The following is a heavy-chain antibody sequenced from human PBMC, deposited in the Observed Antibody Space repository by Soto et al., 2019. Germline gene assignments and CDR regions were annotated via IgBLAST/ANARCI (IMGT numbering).Heavy chain of an antibody. CDR3: AKDIGDILTGTFDY. V-gene: IGHV3-9*01. CDR1: GFTFDDYA. Sequence: DVQLVESGGGLVQPGRSLRLSCAASGFTFDDYAMHWVRQAPGKGLEWVSGISWNSGSIGYADSVKGRFTISRDNAKNSLYLQMNSLRAEDTALYYCAKDIGDILTGTFDYWGQGTLVTVSS. D-gene: IGHD3-9*01. J-gene: IGHJ4*02. CDR2: ISWNSGSI.